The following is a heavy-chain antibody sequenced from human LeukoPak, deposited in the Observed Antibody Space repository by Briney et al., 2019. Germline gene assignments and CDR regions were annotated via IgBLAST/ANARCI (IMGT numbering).Heavy chain of an antibody. CDR2: INPNSGGT. D-gene: IGHD6-19*01. J-gene: IGHJ4*02. CDR3: ARAYEGSSGRRGFDY. Sequence: ASVKVSCKASGYTFTGYYMHWVRQAPGQGLEWMGWINPNSGGTNYAQKFQGRVTMTRDTSISTAYMELSRLRSDDTAVYYCARAYEGSSGRRGFDYWGQGTLVTVSS. V-gene: IGHV1-2*02. CDR1: GYTFTGYY.